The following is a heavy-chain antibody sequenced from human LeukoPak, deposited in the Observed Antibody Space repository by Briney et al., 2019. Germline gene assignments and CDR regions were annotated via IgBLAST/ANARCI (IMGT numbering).Heavy chain of an antibody. CDR3: AKDIVASSWHNYVAFDI. CDR1: GFTFDDYA. D-gene: IGHD6-13*01. J-gene: IGHJ3*02. CDR2: ISWNSGSI. Sequence: LSGRSLRLSCAASGFTFDDYAMHWVRQAPGKGLEWVSGISWNSGSIGYADSVKGRFTISRDNAKNSLYLQMNSLRAEDTALYYCAKDIVASSWHNYVAFDIWGQGTMVTVSS. V-gene: IGHV3-9*01.